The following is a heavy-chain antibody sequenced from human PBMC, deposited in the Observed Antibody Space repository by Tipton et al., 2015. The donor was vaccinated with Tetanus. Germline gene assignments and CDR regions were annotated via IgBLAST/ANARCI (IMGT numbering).Heavy chain of an antibody. Sequence: TLSLTCTVSGGSVSSGSYYWAWIRQPPGKGLEYIGYILYGGSTHYSPSLKSRVTVSADPSKNQFSLSLTSVTAADTAVYYCARLREIVSRSGWAFDYWGQGILVTVSS. CDR3: ARLREIVSRSGWAFDY. CDR2: ILYGGST. V-gene: IGHV4-61*01. CDR1: GGSVSSGSYY. D-gene: IGHD3-10*01. J-gene: IGHJ4*02.